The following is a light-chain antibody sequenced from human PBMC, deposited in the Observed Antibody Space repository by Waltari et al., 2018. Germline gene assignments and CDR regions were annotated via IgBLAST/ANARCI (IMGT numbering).Light chain of an antibody. V-gene: IGLV2-23*02. CDR1: SSDIGSYNH. Sequence: QSALTQPASVSGSPGQSITISCTGTSSDIGSYNHVSWYQQHPGKAPKLLNSAVAKRPSGVSSRFSGSKSGNTASLTISGLQSDDEAHYYCCSYARFYIWVFGEGTKLTVL. CDR2: AVA. CDR3: CSYARFYIWV. J-gene: IGLJ3*02.